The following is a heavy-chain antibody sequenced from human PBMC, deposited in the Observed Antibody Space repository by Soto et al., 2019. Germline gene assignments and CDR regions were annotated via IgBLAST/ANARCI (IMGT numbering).Heavy chain of an antibody. V-gene: IGHV4-59*01. Sequence: HVQLQESGPGLVKPSETLSLTCTVSGGSISTYYWSWIRQPPGKGLEWIGYIYYDGSTNYNPSLRSRVTISVDTSKNQFSLILSSVTSADTAVYYCARDQLSSGLYVWFDPWGQGTLVTVSS. CDR1: GGSISTYY. D-gene: IGHD6-25*01. J-gene: IGHJ5*02. CDR2: IYYDGST. CDR3: ARDQLSSGLYVWFDP.